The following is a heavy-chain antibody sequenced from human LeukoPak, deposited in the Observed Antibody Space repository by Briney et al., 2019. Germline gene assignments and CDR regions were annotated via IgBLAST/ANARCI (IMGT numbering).Heavy chain of an antibody. J-gene: IGHJ6*02. Sequence: GGSLRLSCAVSGFTFSSYSMNWVRQAPGKGLEWVSSVSSGRNYIYYTDSVKGRFTISRDNAKKSLYLQMNSLRAEDTAVYYCARVSVYGDEDGMDVWGQGTTVTVSS. CDR2: VSSGRNYI. D-gene: IGHD3-16*02. CDR3: ARVSVYGDEDGMDV. CDR1: GFTFSSYS. V-gene: IGHV3-21*01.